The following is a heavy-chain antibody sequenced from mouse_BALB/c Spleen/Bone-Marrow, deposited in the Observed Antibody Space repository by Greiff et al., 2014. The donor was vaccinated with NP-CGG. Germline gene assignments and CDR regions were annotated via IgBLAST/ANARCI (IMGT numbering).Heavy chain of an antibody. CDR3: ARSVDYVSWFAY. V-gene: IGHV5-6-3*01. Sequence: EVQLVESGGGLVQPGGSLKLSCAASGFTFSNYGMSWVRQTPDKRLEFVATINTNGGDTYYPDSVKGRFTISRDNVKNTLYLQMSSLKSEDTAMYYCARSVDYVSWFAYWGQGTLVAVSA. CDR1: GFTFSNYG. J-gene: IGHJ3*01. CDR2: INTNGGDT. D-gene: IGHD2-4*01.